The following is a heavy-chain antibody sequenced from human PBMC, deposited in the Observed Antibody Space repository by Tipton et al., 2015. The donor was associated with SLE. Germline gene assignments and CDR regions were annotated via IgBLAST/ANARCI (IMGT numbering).Heavy chain of an antibody. J-gene: IGHJ4*02. CDR1: GGSFSGSNYY. V-gene: IGHV4-39*07. D-gene: IGHD3/OR15-3a*01. CDR3: SRDVEFSIVSIFGLVP. Sequence: TLSLTCTVSGGSFSGSNYYWAWIRQPPEKGLEWLGNIYYSGSTHYNPSLRNRVTISIDTSKNQFFLNLTTVTDADTAIYYCSRDVEFSIVSIFGLVPWGQGLQVTVSS. CDR2: IYYSGST.